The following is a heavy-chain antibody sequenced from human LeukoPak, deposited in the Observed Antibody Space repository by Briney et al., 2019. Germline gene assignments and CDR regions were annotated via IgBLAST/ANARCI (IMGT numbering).Heavy chain of an antibody. Sequence: PGGSLRLSCAASGFTVSSNYMTWVRQAPGKGLEWVSVIYSDSSTYYTDSVKGRFTISRDNSKTTLYLQMNSLRAEDTAVYYCASRSSSIYWGQGTLVTVSS. CDR1: GFTVSSNY. J-gene: IGHJ4*02. CDR2: IYSDSST. V-gene: IGHV3-53*01. D-gene: IGHD6-6*01. CDR3: ASRSSSIY.